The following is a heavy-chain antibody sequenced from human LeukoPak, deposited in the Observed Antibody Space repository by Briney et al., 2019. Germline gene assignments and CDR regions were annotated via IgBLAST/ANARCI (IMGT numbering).Heavy chain of an antibody. Sequence: GGSLRLSRAASRFTFSSYAMSWVRQAPGKGLVWVSRIKSDGSSTRYADSVKGRFTISRDNAKNTLWMQMNSLRAEDTAVYYCATDLDYGGYSHFDFWGQGTLVTVSS. V-gene: IGHV3-74*01. J-gene: IGHJ4*02. CDR3: ATDLDYGGYSHFDF. D-gene: IGHD4-23*01. CDR1: RFTFSSYA. CDR2: IKSDGSST.